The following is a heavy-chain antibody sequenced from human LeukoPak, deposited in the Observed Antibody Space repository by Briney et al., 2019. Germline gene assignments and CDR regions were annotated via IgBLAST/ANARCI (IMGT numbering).Heavy chain of an antibody. Sequence: SETLSLTCAVSGTSFSSYYWNWIRQSPGKGLEWIGEINYGGSTKYTPSLEGRGTILIDTSKNQFSLKLTSVTAADTAVYYCARGFPPGSGSRGSHAFDVWGQGTMVTVSS. J-gene: IGHJ3*01. V-gene: IGHV4-34*01. CDR1: GTSFSSYY. CDR3: ARGFPPGSGSRGSHAFDV. CDR2: INYGGST. D-gene: IGHD6-19*01.